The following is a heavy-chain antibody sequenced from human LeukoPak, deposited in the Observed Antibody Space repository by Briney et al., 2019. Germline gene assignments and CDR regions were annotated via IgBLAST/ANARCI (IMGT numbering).Heavy chain of an antibody. CDR1: GYNFANYW. CDR2: IYPGDSDT. J-gene: IGHJ4*02. Sequence: GESLKISCKGSGYNFANYWIGWVRQMPGKGLEWMGIIYPGDSDTRYSPSFQGQVTISADKSISTAYLQWSSLKASDTAMYYCARPPSGSTTGNFDYRGQGTLVTVSS. V-gene: IGHV5-51*01. CDR3: ARPPSGSTTGNFDY. D-gene: IGHD1-26*01.